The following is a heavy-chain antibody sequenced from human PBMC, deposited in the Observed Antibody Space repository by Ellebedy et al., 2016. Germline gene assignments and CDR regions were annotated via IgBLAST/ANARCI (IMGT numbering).Heavy chain of an antibody. V-gene: IGHV3-33*01. D-gene: IGHD3-22*01. CDR2: IWHDGSNK. CDR1: GFTFSNNG. CDR3: AGYDSSGYNT. J-gene: IGHJ5*02. Sequence: GESLKISXAASGFTFSNNGMHWVRQAPGKALEWVAVIWHDGSNKDYADSVKGRFTISRDNSKNTLYLQMNSLRAEDTAVYYCAGYDSSGYNTWGQGTLVTVSS.